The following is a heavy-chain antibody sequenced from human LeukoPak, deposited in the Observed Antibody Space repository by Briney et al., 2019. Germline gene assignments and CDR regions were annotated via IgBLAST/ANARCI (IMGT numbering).Heavy chain of an antibody. CDR3: ARDVTQISAFDI. CDR2: IYSGGNT. CDR1: GFTLSSNY. Sequence: GGSLRLSCAASGFTLSSNYMNWVRQAPGKGLEWVSVIYSGGNTYYADSVQGRFTMSRDNYKNTLYLQINSLIAEDTAVYYCARDVTQISAFDIWGQGTMVTVSS. D-gene: IGHD2-15*01. V-gene: IGHV3-66*01. J-gene: IGHJ3*02.